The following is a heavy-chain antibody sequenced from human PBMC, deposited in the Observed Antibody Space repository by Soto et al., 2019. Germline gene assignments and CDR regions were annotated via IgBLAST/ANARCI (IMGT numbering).Heavy chain of an antibody. V-gene: IGHV1-2*02. CDR1: GYMFTGFY. CDR2: INPNNGVT. Sequence: QVQFEQSGAEVKRPGASVKVSCKASGYMFTGFYFHWVRLAAGKALEWMGWINPNNGVTTYAKTFQGRVTMTRDSSISTAYMELSSLRSDDTAVYFCAAAAIPVAGRHPDFWGQGTVVTVS. D-gene: IGHD6-19*01. J-gene: IGHJ4*02. CDR3: AAAAIPVAGRHPDF.